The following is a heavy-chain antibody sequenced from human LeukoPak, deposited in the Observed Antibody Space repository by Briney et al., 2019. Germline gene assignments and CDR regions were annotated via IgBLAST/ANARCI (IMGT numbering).Heavy chain of an antibody. V-gene: IGHV3-48*01. Sequence: PGGSLRLSCAASGFTFSSHWMTWVRQAPGKGLEWVSYISSSSSTIYYADSVKGRFTISRDNAKNSLYLQMNSLRAEDTAVYYCTRVPNYSSVDYWGQGTLVTVSS. CDR2: ISSSSSTI. D-gene: IGHD6-19*01. CDR3: TRVPNYSSVDY. J-gene: IGHJ4*02. CDR1: GFTFSSHW.